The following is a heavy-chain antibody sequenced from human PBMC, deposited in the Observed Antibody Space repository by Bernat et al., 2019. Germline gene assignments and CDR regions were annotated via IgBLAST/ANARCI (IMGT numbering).Heavy chain of an antibody. CDR1: GFTFSNAW. J-gene: IGHJ4*02. CDR3: TTSTYSYGYCRY. D-gene: IGHD5-18*01. CDR2: INSTTDGGTT. Sequence: EVQLVESGGGLVKPGGSLRLSCAASGFTFSNAWMSWVRQAPGKGRKWVGRINSTTDGGTTEYAAPVKGRFTISRDDSKNTLYLEMNSLKTEDTDVYYCTTSTYSYGYCRYRGQGTLVPVSS. V-gene: IGHV3-15*01.